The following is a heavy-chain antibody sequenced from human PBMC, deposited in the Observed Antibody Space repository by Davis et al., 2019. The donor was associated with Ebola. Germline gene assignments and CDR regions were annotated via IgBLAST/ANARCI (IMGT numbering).Heavy chain of an antibody. Sequence: PGGSLRLSCAASGFTFSSYAMHWVRQAPGKGLEWVAVISYDGSNKYYADSVKGRFTISRDNSKSTLYLQMNSLRAEDTAVYDCARGCSGGSCYIWLGYWGQGTLVTVSS. CDR3: ARGCSGGSCYIWLGY. CDR1: GFTFSSYA. V-gene: IGHV3-30-3*01. CDR2: ISYDGSNK. J-gene: IGHJ4*02. D-gene: IGHD2-15*01.